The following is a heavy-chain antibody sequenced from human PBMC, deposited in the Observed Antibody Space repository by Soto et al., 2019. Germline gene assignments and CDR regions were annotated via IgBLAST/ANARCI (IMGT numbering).Heavy chain of an antibody. CDR1: GYTFTSYA. V-gene: IGHV1-3*01. CDR3: ARDLGPPNWFDS. Sequence: GASVKVSCKASGYTFTSYAMHWVRQAPGQRLEWMGWINAGNGNTKYSQKFQGRVTITRDTSTSTAYMELRSLRSDDTAVYYCARDLGPPNWFDSWGQGTLVTVSS. CDR2: INAGNGNT. D-gene: IGHD2-8*01. J-gene: IGHJ5*01.